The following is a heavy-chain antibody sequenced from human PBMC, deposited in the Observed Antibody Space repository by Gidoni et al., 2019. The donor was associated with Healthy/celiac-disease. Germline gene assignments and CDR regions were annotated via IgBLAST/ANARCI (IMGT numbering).Heavy chain of an antibody. Sequence: QVQLVDSGGGVAQPGRSLRLVCAASGFTSSSYAMHWVRQAPGKGLEWVAVISYDGSNKYYADSVKGRFTISRDNSKNRLYLQMNSLRAEDTAVYYCARANIVVVTAILFFDYWGQGTLVTVSS. CDR2: ISYDGSNK. CDR3: ARANIVVVTAILFFDY. J-gene: IGHJ4*02. V-gene: IGHV3-30*01. D-gene: IGHD2-21*02. CDR1: GFTSSSYA.